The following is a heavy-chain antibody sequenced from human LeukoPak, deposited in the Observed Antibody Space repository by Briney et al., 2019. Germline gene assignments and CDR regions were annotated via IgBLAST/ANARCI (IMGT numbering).Heavy chain of an antibody. CDR2: IRFDGSYK. V-gene: IGHV3-30*02. Sequence: PGGSLRLSCAASGFTFSSYGMHWVRQAPGKGLEWVAFIRFDGSYKDYADSVKGRFTISRDNSKNILYLQMNNLRAEDTALYYCAKDFVGTGNFRGGDYWGQGTLVTVSS. CDR1: GFTFSSYG. J-gene: IGHJ4*02. CDR3: AKDFVGTGNFRGGDY. D-gene: IGHD1-1*01.